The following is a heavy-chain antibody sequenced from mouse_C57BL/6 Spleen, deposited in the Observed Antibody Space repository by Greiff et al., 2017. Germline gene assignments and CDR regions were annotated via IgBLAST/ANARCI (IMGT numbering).Heavy chain of an antibody. CDR1: GYTFTSYG. J-gene: IGHJ1*03. Sequence: VQLQQSGAELARPGASVKLSCKASGYTFTSYGISWVKQRTGQGLEWIGEIYPRSGNTYYNEKFKGKATLTADKSSSTAYMELRSLTSEDSAVDFCARYYYGRAGLYFDVWGTGTTVTVSS. D-gene: IGHD1-1*01. CDR3: ARYYYGRAGLYFDV. V-gene: IGHV1-81*01. CDR2: IYPRSGNT.